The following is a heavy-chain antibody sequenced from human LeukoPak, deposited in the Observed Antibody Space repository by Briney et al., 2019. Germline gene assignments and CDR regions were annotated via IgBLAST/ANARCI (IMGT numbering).Heavy chain of an antibody. Sequence: PGGSLRLSCAPSGFTFSSYWMSWVRQAPGKGLEWVANIKQDGSEKYYVDSVKGRFTISRDNAQNSLYLQMNSLRAEDTAVYYCARDYRGGTWFDPWGQGTLGTVSS. CDR1: GFTFSSYW. CDR2: IKQDGSEK. D-gene: IGHD3-16*01. CDR3: ARDYRGGTWFDP. J-gene: IGHJ5*02. V-gene: IGHV3-7*01.